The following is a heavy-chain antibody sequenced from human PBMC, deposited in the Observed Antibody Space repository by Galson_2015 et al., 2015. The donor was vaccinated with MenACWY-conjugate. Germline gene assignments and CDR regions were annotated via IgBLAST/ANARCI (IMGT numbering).Heavy chain of an antibody. V-gene: IGHV4-4*02. Sequence: SETLSLTCAVSDGSISSSNWWSWVRQPPGKGLEWIGEIYHSGSTNYNPSLKSRVSISVDKSKNQFSLKLSSVTAADTAVYYCARRGPGSDFWSGYYSFDYWGQGTLVTVSS. D-gene: IGHD3-3*01. J-gene: IGHJ4*02. CDR1: DGSISSSNW. CDR3: ARRGPGSDFWSGYYSFDY. CDR2: IYHSGST.